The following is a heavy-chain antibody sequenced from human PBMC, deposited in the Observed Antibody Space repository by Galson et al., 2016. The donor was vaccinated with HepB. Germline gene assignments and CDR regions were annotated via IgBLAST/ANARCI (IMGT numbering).Heavy chain of an antibody. CDR3: ATVHYYDSKNAFDI. J-gene: IGHJ3*02. Sequence: SVKVSCKASGGTFSSYAISWVRQAPGQGLEWMGGIIAIFNTTNYAQNFQGRVTITADKSTTTAYMELSSLRSEDTAVYYCATVHYYDSKNAFDIWGQGTLVTVSA. D-gene: IGHD3-22*01. V-gene: IGHV1-69*06. CDR1: GGTFSSYA. CDR2: IIAIFNTT.